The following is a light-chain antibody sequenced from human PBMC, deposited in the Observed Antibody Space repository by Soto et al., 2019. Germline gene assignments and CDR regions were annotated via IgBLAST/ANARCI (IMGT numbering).Light chain of an antibody. J-gene: IGLJ1*01. CDR3: SSYTSSTTLYV. CDR1: SRDVGGYNW. V-gene: IGLV2-14*01. Sequence: QSALTQPPSASGSPGQSVTISCTGTSRDVGGYNWVSWYQHHPGKVPKLMIYEVTSRPSGVSNRFSGSKSGNTASLTISGLQAEDEADYYCSSYTSSTTLYVFGTGTKLTVL. CDR2: EVT.